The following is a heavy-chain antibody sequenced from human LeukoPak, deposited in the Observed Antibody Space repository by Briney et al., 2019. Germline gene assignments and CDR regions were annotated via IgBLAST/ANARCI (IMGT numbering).Heavy chain of an antibody. CDR1: GGSINNYY. J-gene: IGHJ4*02. D-gene: IGHD3-10*01. CDR2: IYYDGST. Sequence: PSETLSLTCTVSGGSINNYYWTWIRQPPGKGLEWIGSIYYDGSTNYNPSLKSRVTISLDTPKNQFSLKLSSVTAADTAAYYCARDGGYGSGSALWGQGTLITVSS. V-gene: IGHV4-59*01. CDR3: ARDGGYGSGSAL.